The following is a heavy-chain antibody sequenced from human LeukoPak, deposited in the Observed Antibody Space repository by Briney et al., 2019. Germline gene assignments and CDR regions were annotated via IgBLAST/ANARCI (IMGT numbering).Heavy chain of an antibody. J-gene: IGHJ4*02. CDR2: ISSIRNYI. CDR3: AKGYCTNGVCSSDYFDY. D-gene: IGHD2-8*01. V-gene: IGHV3-21*01. CDR1: KFTFSDYS. Sequence: GGSLRLSCAASKFTFSDYSMSWVRQAPGKGLEWVSSISSIRNYIYYADSVKGRFTVSRDNAKNSLYLQMNSLRAEDTAVYYCAKGYCTNGVCSSDYFDYWGQGTLVTVSS.